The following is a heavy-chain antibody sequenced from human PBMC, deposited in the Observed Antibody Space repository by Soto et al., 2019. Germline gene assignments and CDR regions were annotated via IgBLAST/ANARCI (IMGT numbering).Heavy chain of an antibody. CDR2: IVVGSGNT. CDR1: GFTFTSSA. D-gene: IGHD6-13*01. V-gene: IGHV1-58*01. J-gene: IGHJ6*02. CDR3: AAEEVRSVAAADGKYYCDHGMHL. Sequence: ASVKVSCKASGFTFTSSAVQWVRQARGQRLEWIGWIVVGSGNTNYAQKFQERVTITRDMSTSTAYMELSSLRSEDTAVYYCAAEEVRSVAAADGKYYCDHGMHLWFPGTTLPVS.